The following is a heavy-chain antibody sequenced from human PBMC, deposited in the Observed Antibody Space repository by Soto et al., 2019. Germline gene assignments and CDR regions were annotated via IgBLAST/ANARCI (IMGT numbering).Heavy chain of an antibody. V-gene: IGHV3-53*01. J-gene: IGHJ6*02. CDR1: GFTVSSHY. CDR3: ARGKDDYYYYGMDV. D-gene: IGHD3-10*01. CDR2: IYRGGST. Sequence: EVQLVESGGGLIQPGGSLRLSCAASGFTVSSHYMNWVRQAPGKELEWVSVIYRGGSTYYADSVKGRFTIPRDNSKNTLYLQMNSLRAEDTAVYYCARGKDDYYYYGMDVWGPGTTVIVSS.